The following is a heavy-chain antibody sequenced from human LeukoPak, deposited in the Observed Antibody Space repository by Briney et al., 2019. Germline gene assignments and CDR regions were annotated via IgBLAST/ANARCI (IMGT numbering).Heavy chain of an antibody. CDR3: ASSGWQGSFDY. J-gene: IGHJ4*02. Sequence: GGSLRLSCAASGFTFSSYSMNWVRQAPGKGLEWVSSISSSSSYIYYADSVKGRFTISRDNAKNSLYLQMNSLRAEGTAVYYCASSGWQGSFDYWGQGALVTVSS. CDR1: GFTFSSYS. CDR2: ISSSSSYI. D-gene: IGHD6-19*01. V-gene: IGHV3-21*04.